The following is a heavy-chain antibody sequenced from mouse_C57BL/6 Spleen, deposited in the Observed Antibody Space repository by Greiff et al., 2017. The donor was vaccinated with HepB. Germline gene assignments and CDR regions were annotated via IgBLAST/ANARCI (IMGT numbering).Heavy chain of an antibody. J-gene: IGHJ4*01. CDR1: GYTFTSYW. V-gene: IGHV1-5*01. CDR2: IYPGNSDN. Sequence: VQLQQSGTVLARPGASVKMSCKTSGYTFTSYWMHWVKQRPGQGLEWIGAIYPGNSDNSYNQKFKGKAKLTAVTSASTAYMELSSLTNEDSAVYYCTRWSTTVVPLAMDYWGQGTSVTVSS. D-gene: IGHD1-1*01. CDR3: TRWSTTVVPLAMDY.